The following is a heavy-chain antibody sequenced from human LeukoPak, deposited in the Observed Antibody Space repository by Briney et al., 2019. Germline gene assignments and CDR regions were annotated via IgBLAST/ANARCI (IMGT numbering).Heavy chain of an antibody. CDR3: ANDEPYSSSWSGDYYGMDV. V-gene: IGHV3-30*18. CDR1: GFTFSSYG. CDR2: ISYDGSNK. Sequence: GGSLRLSRAASGFTFSSYGMHWVRQAPGKGLEWVAVISYDGSNKFYADSVKGRFTISRDNSKNTLYLQMNSLRAEDTAVYYCANDEPYSSSWSGDYYGMDVWGKGTTVTVSS. D-gene: IGHD6-13*01. J-gene: IGHJ6*04.